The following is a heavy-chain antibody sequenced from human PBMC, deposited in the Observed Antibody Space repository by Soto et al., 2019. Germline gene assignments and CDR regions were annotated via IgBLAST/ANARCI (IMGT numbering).Heavy chain of an antibody. CDR3: AKGRYQLLAHDFDY. D-gene: IGHD2-2*01. V-gene: IGHV3-23*01. CDR1: GFTFSSYA. CDR2: ISGSGGST. J-gene: IGHJ4*02. Sequence: GGSLRLSCAASGFTFSSYAMSWVRQAPGRGLEWVSAISGSGGSTYYADSVKGRFTISRDNSKNTLYLQMNSLRAEDTAVYYCAKGRYQLLAHDFDYWGQGTLVTVSS.